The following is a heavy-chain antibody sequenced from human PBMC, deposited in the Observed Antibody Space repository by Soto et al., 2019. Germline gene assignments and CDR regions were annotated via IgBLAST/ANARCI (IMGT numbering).Heavy chain of an antibody. CDR2: INPSGGST. J-gene: IGHJ3*02. D-gene: IGHD3-16*02. V-gene: IGHV1-46*01. CDR3: ARSSWRGVNDIPHAFDI. Sequence: ASVKVSCKASGYTFTSYYMHWVRQAPGQGLEWMGIINPSGGSTSYAQKFQGRVTMTRDTSTSTVYMELSSLRSEDTAVYYCARSSWRGVNDIPHAFDIWGQGTMVTVSS. CDR1: GYTFTSYY.